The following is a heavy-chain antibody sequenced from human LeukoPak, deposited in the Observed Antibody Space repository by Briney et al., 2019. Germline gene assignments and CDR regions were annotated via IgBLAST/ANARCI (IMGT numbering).Heavy chain of an antibody. Sequence: GGSLRLSCAASGFTFSSYSMNWVRQAPGKGLEWVSAISGSGGSTYYAGSVKGRFTISRDNSKHTLYLQMNSLRAEETAVYYCAKGTMIVVVTNLFDYWGQGTLVTVSS. CDR2: ISGSGGST. CDR1: GFTFSSYS. CDR3: AKGTMIVVVTNLFDY. V-gene: IGHV3-23*01. J-gene: IGHJ4*02. D-gene: IGHD3-22*01.